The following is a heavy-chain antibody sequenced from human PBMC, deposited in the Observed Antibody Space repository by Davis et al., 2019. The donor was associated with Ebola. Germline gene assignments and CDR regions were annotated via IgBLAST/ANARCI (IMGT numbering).Heavy chain of an antibody. CDR1: GYTFTGYG. V-gene: IGHV1-18*01. D-gene: IGHD2-8*01. Sequence: AASVKVSCKASGYTFTGYGINWVRQAPGQGLEWMGWISGYNGNTKYPQNLQGRVTMTTDSSTSTAYMELRSLRSDDTAVYYCARVMLYALLEFGGMDVWGKGTTVIVSS. J-gene: IGHJ6*04. CDR2: ISGYNGNT. CDR3: ARVMLYALLEFGGMDV.